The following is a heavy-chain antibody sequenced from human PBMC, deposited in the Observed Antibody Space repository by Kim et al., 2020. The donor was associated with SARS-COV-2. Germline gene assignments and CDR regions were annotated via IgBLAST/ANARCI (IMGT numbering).Heavy chain of an antibody. J-gene: IGHJ4*02. CDR2: INHSGST. V-gene: IGHV4-4*02. D-gene: IGHD6-13*01. CDR3: ASLVGIAAAGIPLSFDY. CDR1: GGSISSSNW. Sequence: SETLSLTCAVSGGSISSSNWYSWVRQPPGRGLEWIREINHSGSTTYNPSLKSRVTISVDKSKNQFSLNLSSLTAADTAVYYCASLVGIAAAGIPLSFDYWGQGTLVTVSS.